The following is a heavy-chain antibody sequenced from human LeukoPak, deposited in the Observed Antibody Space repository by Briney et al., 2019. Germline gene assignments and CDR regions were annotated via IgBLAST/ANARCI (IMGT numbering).Heavy chain of an antibody. V-gene: IGHV1-69*13. CDR2: IIPIFRTA. CDR1: GGTFSKYA. Sequence: SVKVSCKASGGTFSKYAISWVRQAPGQGLEWVGAIIPIFRTAKYAQKFQGRVTITADESTSTAYMELSSLRSEDTAVYYCARSMGESGYSQFYPFDYWGQGTLVTVSS. D-gene: IGHD3-16*01. CDR3: ARSMGESGYSQFYPFDY. J-gene: IGHJ4*02.